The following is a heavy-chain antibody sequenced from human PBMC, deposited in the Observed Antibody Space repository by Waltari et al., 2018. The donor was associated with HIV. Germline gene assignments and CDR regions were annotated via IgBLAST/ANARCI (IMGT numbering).Heavy chain of an antibody. CDR1: GGSISPFY. CDR3: ARTSYYYDDSGYYRLYYFDY. Sequence: QVHLQESGPGLVKPSETLSPTCTVPGGSISPFYWRWTRQSPGEGLEWIGYTYESGSTSYNPSLKSRATISVDTSKNQFSLRLHSVTAADTAVYFCARTSYYYDDSGYYRLYYFDYWGQGTLVTVSS. D-gene: IGHD3-22*01. J-gene: IGHJ4*02. CDR2: TYESGST. V-gene: IGHV4-59*01.